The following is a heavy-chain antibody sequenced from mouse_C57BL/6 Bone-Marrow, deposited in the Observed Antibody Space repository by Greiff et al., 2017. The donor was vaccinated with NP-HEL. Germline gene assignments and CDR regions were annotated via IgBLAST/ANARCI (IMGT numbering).Heavy chain of an antibody. D-gene: IGHD2-5*01. CDR3: ARLGYSNNRHYLDY. V-gene: IGHV5-6*01. CDR2: ISSGGSYT. J-gene: IGHJ2*01. CDR1: GFTFSSYG. Sequence: EVQGVESGGDLVKPGGSLKLSCAASGFTFSSYGMSWVRQTPDKRLEWVATISSGGSYTYYPDSVKGRFTISRDNAKNTLYLQMSSLKAEDTAMYYSARLGYSNNRHYLDYWGQGTTLTVSS.